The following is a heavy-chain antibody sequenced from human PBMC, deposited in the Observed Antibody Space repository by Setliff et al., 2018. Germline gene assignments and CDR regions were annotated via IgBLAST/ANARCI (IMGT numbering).Heavy chain of an antibody. Sequence: SETLSLTCTVSGGSISSGDYYWSRIRQPPGKGLEWIGYIYSSGSTYYDPSLKSRVSISVDTSKNQFSLKLSSVTAADTAVYYCARESRYYYDNLGTLDYWGQGTLVTVSS. J-gene: IGHJ4*02. V-gene: IGHV4-30-4*08. CDR3: ARESRYYYDNLGTLDY. D-gene: IGHD3-22*01. CDR2: IYSSGST. CDR1: GGSISSGDYY.